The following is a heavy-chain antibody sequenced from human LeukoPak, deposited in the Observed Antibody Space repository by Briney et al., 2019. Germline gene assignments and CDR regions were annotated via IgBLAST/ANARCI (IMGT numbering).Heavy chain of an antibody. D-gene: IGHD6-19*01. Sequence: PGGSLRLSCAGSGFSFSSYGMHWVRQAPGKGLEWMAFIRSDGSNKYYADSVKGRFTISRDNSKNTLYLQMNSLRAEDTAVYYCARKMGLSVAGRQSPNAFDIWGQGTMVTVSS. V-gene: IGHV3-30*02. CDR3: ARKMGLSVAGRQSPNAFDI. CDR1: GFSFSSYG. J-gene: IGHJ3*02. CDR2: IRSDGSNK.